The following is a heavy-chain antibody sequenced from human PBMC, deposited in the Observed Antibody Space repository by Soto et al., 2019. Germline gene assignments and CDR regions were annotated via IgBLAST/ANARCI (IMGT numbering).Heavy chain of an antibody. CDR3: SRSPRGREYYFYGLDV. V-gene: IGHV3-49*03. J-gene: IGHJ6*02. CDR1: GFTFGDYA. D-gene: IGHD3-10*01. CDR2: IRSKTHGGAT. Sequence: PGGSLRLSCRASGFTFGDYALNWLRQAPGKGLEWVGLIRSKTHGGATEYAASVRGRFTISRDDSQSIASLQMNDLKIEDTGVYYCSRSPRGREYYFYGLDVWGQGTTVTVSS.